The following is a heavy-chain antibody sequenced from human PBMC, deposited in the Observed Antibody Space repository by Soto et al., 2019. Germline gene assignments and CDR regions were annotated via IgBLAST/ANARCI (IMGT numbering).Heavy chain of an antibody. CDR1: GFTFSSYG. CDR3: AASRAFDY. Sequence: QVQLVESGGGVVQPGRSLRLSCAASGFTFSSYGMHWVRQAPGKGLEWVAVISYDGSNKYYADSVKGRFTISRDNSKNTLYLQMNSLGAEDTAVYYCAASRAFDYWGQGTLVTVSS. D-gene: IGHD6-13*01. V-gene: IGHV3-30*03. CDR2: ISYDGSNK. J-gene: IGHJ4*02.